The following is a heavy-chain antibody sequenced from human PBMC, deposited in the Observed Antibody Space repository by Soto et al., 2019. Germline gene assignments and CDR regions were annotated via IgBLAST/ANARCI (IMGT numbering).Heavy chain of an antibody. CDR3: ARDAGYGAPSFDY. CDR1: GGSISSGGYY. V-gene: IGHV4-31*03. D-gene: IGHD4-17*01. Sequence: QVQLQESGPGLVKPSQTLSLTCTVSGGSISSGGYYWSWIRQHPGKCLEWIGYIYHSGSTYYNPSLKRRVTISVDTSKNQFCLKLRSVTAADTAVYYCARDAGYGAPSFDYWGQGTLVTVSS. CDR2: IYHSGST. J-gene: IGHJ4*02.